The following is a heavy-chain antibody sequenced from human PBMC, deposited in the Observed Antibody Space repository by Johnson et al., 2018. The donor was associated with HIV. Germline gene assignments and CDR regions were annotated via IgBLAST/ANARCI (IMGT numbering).Heavy chain of an antibody. Sequence: QVQLVESGGGVVQPGGSLRLSCAASGFTFSNYGMHWVRQAPGKGLEWVAFIRYDGDITYYVDSVKGRFTISRDNSKNTLYLQMNSLRTEDTAMYYCAKGHSSGYPKDALDFWGQGTMVTVSS. V-gene: IGHV3-30*02. J-gene: IGHJ3*01. D-gene: IGHD3-22*01. CDR2: IRYDGDIT. CDR1: GFTFSNYG. CDR3: AKGHSSGYPKDALDF.